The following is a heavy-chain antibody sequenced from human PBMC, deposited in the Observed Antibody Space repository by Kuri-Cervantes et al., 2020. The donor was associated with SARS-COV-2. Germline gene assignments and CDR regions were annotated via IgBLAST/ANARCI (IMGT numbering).Heavy chain of an antibody. CDR1: GFTFSSYS. CDR3: ARDITEGGSWSSGWYVYDY. CDR2: ISSSSSTI. D-gene: IGHD6-19*01. J-gene: IGHJ4*02. V-gene: IGHV3-48*04. Sequence: GGSLRLSCAASGFTFSSYSMNWVRQAPGKGLEWVSYISSSSSTIYYADSVKGRFTISRDNAKNSLYLQMNSLRAEDTAVYYCARDITEGGSWSSGWYVYDYWGQGTLVTVSS.